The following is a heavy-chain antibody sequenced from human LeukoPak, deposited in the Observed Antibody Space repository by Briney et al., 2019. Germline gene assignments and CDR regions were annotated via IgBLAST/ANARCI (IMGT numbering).Heavy chain of an antibody. CDR1: GGSISSGGYY. J-gene: IGHJ4*02. CDR3: ARGVIYYDSSGFDY. Sequence: MASETLSLTCTVSGGSISSGGYYWSWIRQHPGKGLEWIGYIYYSGSTYYNPSLKSRVTISVDTSKNQFSLKLSSVTAADTAVYYCARGVIYYDSSGFDYWGQGTLVTVSS. D-gene: IGHD3-22*01. V-gene: IGHV4-31*03. CDR2: IYYSGST.